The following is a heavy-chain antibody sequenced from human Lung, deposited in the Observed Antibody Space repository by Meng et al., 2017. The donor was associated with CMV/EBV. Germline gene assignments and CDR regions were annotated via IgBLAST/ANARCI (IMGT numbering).Heavy chain of an antibody. CDR2: MNPNSGNT. J-gene: IGHJ6*02. D-gene: IGHD2-2*01. CDR1: GGTFSSYA. Sequence: ASVKVSXKASGGTFSSYAISWVRQAPGQGLEWMGWMNPNSGNTGYAQKFQGRVTLTRVTSISTAYMELSSLTSDDTAVYYCARTRIEVEPDGRKIKYYNYGMDVWGQGTTVTVSS. V-gene: IGHV1-8*02. CDR3: ARTRIEVEPDGRKIKYYNYGMDV.